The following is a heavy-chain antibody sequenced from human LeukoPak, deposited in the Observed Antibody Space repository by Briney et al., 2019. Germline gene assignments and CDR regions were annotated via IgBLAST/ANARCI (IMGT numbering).Heavy chain of an antibody. J-gene: IGHJ4*02. V-gene: IGHV1-46*01. Sequence: ASVKVSRKASGYTFTSYYMHWVRQAPGQGLEWMGIINPSGGSTSYAQKFQGRVTMTRDTSTSTVYMELSSLRSEDTAVYYCARDRGGDYYDSSGYYRGDYFDYWGQGTLVTVSS. CDR2: INPSGGST. CDR1: GYTFTSYY. D-gene: IGHD3-22*01. CDR3: ARDRGGDYYDSSGYYRGDYFDY.